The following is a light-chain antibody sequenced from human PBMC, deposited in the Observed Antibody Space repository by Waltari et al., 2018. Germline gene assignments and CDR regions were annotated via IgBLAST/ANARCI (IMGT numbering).Light chain of an antibody. Sequence: QSALTQPPSASGSPGQSVTISCTGTGSGGSVSWYQQLPGKAPKLLIYEVSKRPSGVPVRFSGSKSGNTASLTVSGLQAEDEGDYYCSSDAVSNNFYGFGSGTKVTVL. CDR2: EVS. CDR3: SSDAVSNNFYG. J-gene: IGLJ1*01. V-gene: IGLV2-8*01. CDR1: GSGGS.